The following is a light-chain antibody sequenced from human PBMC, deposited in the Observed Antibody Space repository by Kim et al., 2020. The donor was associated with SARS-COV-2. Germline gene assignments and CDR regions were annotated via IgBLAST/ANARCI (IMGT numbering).Light chain of an antibody. Sequence: LQMTQSPSSLSASVGDRVTITCQASQDISKYLSWYQQRPGEAPKRLIYDASILNEGVPSRFSGRGFGTHFTLSISNLQPEDIATYSCQQYENLPSFGQGTKSQIK. V-gene: IGKV1-33*01. CDR3: QQYENLPS. CDR2: DAS. CDR1: QDISKY. J-gene: IGKJ2*01.